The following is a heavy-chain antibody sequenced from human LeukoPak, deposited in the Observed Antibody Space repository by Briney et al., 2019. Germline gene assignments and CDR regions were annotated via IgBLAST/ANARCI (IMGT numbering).Heavy chain of an antibody. CDR1: QFTFSNAW. J-gene: IGHJ4*02. CDR2: ISGSGGST. Sequence: GGSLRLSCAASQFTFSNAWMSWVRQAPGKGLEWVSAISGSGGSTYYADSVKGRFTISRDNSKNTLYLQMNSLRAEDTAVYYCARAPYDILTGYFLFDSWGQGTLITVSS. D-gene: IGHD3-9*01. CDR3: ARAPYDILTGYFLFDS. V-gene: IGHV3-23*01.